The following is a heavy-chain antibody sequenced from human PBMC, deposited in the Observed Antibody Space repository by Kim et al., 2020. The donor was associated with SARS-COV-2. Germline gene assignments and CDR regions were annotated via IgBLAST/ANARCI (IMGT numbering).Heavy chain of an antibody. V-gene: IGHV3-30*04. J-gene: IGHJ4*02. CDR1: GFTFSSYA. CDR2: ISYDGSNK. CDR3: ARSCFASLDY. Sequence: GGSLRLSCAASGFTFSSYAMHWVRQAPGKGLEWVAVISYDGSNKYYADSVKGRFTISRDNSKNTLYLQMNSLRAEDTAVYYCARSCFASLDYWGQGTLVT. D-gene: IGHD3-16*01.